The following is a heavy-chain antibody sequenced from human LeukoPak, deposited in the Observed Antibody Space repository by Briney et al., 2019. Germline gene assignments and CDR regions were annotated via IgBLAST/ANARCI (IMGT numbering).Heavy chain of an antibody. V-gene: IGHV1-18*01. D-gene: IGHD4-11*01. CDR3: ARAGGLHETLPSDP. Sequence: ASVKVSCKASGYTFTSYGISWVRQAPGQGLEWMGWISAYSGNTNYAQKLQGRVTMTTDTSTSTAYMELRSLRSDDTAVYYCARAGGLHETLPSDPWGQGTLVTVSS. J-gene: IGHJ5*02. CDR1: GYTFTSYG. CDR2: ISAYSGNT.